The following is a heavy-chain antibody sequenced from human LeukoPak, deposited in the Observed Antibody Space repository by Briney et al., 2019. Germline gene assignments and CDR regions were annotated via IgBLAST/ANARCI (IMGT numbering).Heavy chain of an antibody. CDR1: GFPFNSYP. CDR3: ARDENYSGSYNYFDY. D-gene: IGHD1-26*01. V-gene: IGHV3-30*04. CDR2: ISYDGSNK. J-gene: IGHJ4*02. Sequence: TGGPLRLSCAASGFPFNSYPMHWVPEAPDKALEWVASISYDGSNKYYADSVKGRFTISRDNSKNTLYLQMNSLRAEDTAVYYCARDENYSGSYNYFDYWGQGTLVTVSS.